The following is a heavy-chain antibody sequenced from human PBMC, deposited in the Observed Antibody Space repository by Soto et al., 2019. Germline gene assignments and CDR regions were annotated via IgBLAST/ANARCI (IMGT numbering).Heavy chain of an antibody. Sequence: ASVKVSCKASGYTFTSYGISWVRQAPGQGLEWMGWISAYNGNTNYAQKLQGRVTMTTDTSTSTAYMELRSLRSDDTAVYYCAREWGGMATTWSYYFDYWGQGTLVTVSS. CDR2: ISAYNGNT. V-gene: IGHV1-18*01. J-gene: IGHJ4*02. CDR1: GYTFTSYG. CDR3: AREWGGMATTWSYYFDY. D-gene: IGHD1-1*01.